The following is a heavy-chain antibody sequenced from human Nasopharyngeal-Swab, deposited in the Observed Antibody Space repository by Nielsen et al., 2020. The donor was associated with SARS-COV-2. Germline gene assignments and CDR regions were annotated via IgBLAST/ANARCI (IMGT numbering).Heavy chain of an antibody. V-gene: IGHV4-34*01. D-gene: IGHD6-6*01. J-gene: IGHJ2*01. CDR3: ARGGGIAARRAVYYFDL. CDR2: INHSGRT. Sequence: SETLSLTCAVYGGSFSGYSWSWIRQPPGKGLEWIGEINHSGRTNYNPSLKSRVTISVDTSKNQFSLKLSSVTAADTAVYYRARGGGIAARRAVYYFDLWGRGTLVTVSS. CDR1: GGSFSGYS.